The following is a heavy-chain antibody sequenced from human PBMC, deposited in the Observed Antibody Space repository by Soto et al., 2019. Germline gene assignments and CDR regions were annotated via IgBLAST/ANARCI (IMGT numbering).Heavy chain of an antibody. CDR1: GGSISSYY. J-gene: IGHJ4*02. CDR2: IYYSGST. V-gene: IGHV4-59*01. Sequence: SETLSLTCTVSGGSISSYYWSWIRQPPGKGLEWIGYIYYSGSTNYNPSLKSRVTISVDTSKNQFSLKLSSVTAADTAVYYCASLFPYYYYDSSGSPGYYFDYWGQGTLVTVSS. CDR3: ASLFPYYYYDSSGSPGYYFDY. D-gene: IGHD3-22*01.